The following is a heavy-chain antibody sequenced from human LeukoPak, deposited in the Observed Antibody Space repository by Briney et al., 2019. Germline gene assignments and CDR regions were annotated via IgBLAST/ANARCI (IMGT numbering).Heavy chain of an antibody. Sequence: SVKVSCKASGGTFSSYAISWVRQAPGQGLEWMGRIIPVVDIANSALKFQGRVTITADKSTTTAYMELSSLRSDDTAIYFCATMFRSGWSLDYWGQGTLVTVSS. V-gene: IGHV1-69*04. CDR3: ATMFRSGWSLDY. J-gene: IGHJ4*02. CDR1: GGTFSSYA. D-gene: IGHD6-19*01. CDR2: IIPVVDIA.